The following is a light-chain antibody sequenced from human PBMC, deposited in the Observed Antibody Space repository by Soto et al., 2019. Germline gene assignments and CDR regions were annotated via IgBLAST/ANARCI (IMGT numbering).Light chain of an antibody. Sequence: QSALTQPRSVSGSPGQSVTISCTGTSSDIGGYNYVSWYQQHPGKAPKLMIYDVIKRPSGVPDRFSGSKSGNTASLTIYGLQAEDEADYYCCSYAGSYPHVFGPGTKLTVL. V-gene: IGLV2-11*01. J-gene: IGLJ1*01. CDR3: CSYAGSYPHV. CDR2: DVI. CDR1: SSDIGGYNY.